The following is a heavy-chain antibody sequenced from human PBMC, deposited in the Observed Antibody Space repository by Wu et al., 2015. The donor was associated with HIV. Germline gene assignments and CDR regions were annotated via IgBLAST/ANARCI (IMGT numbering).Heavy chain of an antibody. D-gene: IGHD3-22*01. V-gene: IGHV1-69*05. CDR1: GGTFSSYA. Sequence: QVQLVQSGAEVKKPGSSVKVSCKASGGTFSSYAISWVRQAPGQGLEWMGGIIPIFGTANYAQKFQGRVTITTDESTSTAYMELSSLRSEDTAVYYCARSANYYDSSAQPLGYFQHWGQGTLVTVSS. CDR2: IIPIFGTA. CDR3: ARSANYYDSSAQPLGYFQH. J-gene: IGHJ1*01.